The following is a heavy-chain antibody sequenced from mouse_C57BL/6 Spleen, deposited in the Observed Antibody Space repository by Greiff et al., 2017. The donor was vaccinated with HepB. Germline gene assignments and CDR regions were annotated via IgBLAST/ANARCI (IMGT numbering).Heavy chain of an antibody. CDR1: GFNIKDDY. J-gene: IGHJ4*01. CDR3: TTRSHMDY. V-gene: IGHV14-4*01. CDR2: IDPENGDT. Sequence: EVQLVESGAELVRPGASVKLSCTASGFNIKDDYMHWVKQRPEQGLEWIGWIDPENGDTEYASKFQGKATITADTSSNTAYLQLSSLTSEDTAVYYCTTRSHMDYWGQGTSVTVSS.